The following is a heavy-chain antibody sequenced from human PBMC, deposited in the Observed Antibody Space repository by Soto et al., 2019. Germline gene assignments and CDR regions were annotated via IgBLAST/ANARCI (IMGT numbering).Heavy chain of an antibody. D-gene: IGHD2-15*01. CDR3: ARVVTVVKSFHYWYFDL. J-gene: IGHJ2*01. Sequence: QVQLVQSGAEVKKPGSSVKVSCKASGGTFSSYAISWVRQAPGQVLEWMGGIIPRFGTTNYAQKFQGRVTITEDESTNTAYMELSSLRSEDTAVYYCARVVTVVKSFHYWYFDLWGRGTLVTVSS. V-gene: IGHV1-69*12. CDR2: IIPRFGTT. CDR1: GGTFSSYA.